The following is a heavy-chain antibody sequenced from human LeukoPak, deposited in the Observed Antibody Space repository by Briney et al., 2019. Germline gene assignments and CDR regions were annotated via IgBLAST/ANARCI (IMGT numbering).Heavy chain of an antibody. Sequence: GGSLRLSCAASGFTFSSYAMSWVRQAPGKGLEWVSYISGSGSSKYYADSVKGRFTISRDNGKNSLYLQMNSLRVEDTAVYYCATSQSSVAGIVGDWGQGTLVTVSS. V-gene: IGHV3-48*04. J-gene: IGHJ4*02. CDR3: ATSQSSVAGIVGD. CDR1: GFTFSSYA. CDR2: ISGSGSSK. D-gene: IGHD6-19*01.